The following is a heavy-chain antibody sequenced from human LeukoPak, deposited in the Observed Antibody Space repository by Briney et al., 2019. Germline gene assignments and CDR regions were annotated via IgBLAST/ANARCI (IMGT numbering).Heavy chain of an antibody. V-gene: IGHV1-18*01. CDR2: ISAYNGNT. D-gene: IGHD3-22*01. CDR1: GYTFTRNA. CDR3: ARDDRGLYYYGMDV. Sequence: GASVKVSCKASGYTFTRNAMNWVRQVPGQGLEWMGWISAYNGNTNYAQKLQGRVTMTTDTSTSTAYMELRSLRSDDTAVYYCARDDRGLYYYGMDVWGQGTTVTVSS. J-gene: IGHJ6*02.